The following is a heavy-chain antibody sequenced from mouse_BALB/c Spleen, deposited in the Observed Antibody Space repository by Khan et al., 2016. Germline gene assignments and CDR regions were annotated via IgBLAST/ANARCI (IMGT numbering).Heavy chain of an antibody. CDR3: NAINYGNYYSLDY. D-gene: IGHD2-1*01. V-gene: IGHV14-4*02. CDR2: IDPENGDT. CDR1: GFNIKDYY. Sequence: VRLQQSGAEVVRSGASVKLSCTASGFNIKDYYMHWVKQRPEQGLEWIGWIDPENGDTENAPKFRGKATVTADTSSNTAYLQLSSLTSEDTAVYYCNAINYGNYYSLDYWGQGTSVTVSS. J-gene: IGHJ4*01.